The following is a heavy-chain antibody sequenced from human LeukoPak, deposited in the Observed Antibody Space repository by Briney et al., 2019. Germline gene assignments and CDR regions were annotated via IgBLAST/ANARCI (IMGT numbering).Heavy chain of an antibody. D-gene: IGHD3-3*01. V-gene: IGHV4-38-2*02. CDR1: GYSLSSGFF. J-gene: IGHJ6*03. CDR3: TQVGDFWSGPPHYYMDV. Sequence: PSETLSLTCTVSGYSLSSGFFCDWIRQSPGKGLEWIGSFSHRGGSYHNPSLKSRVTISVDTSKNQFSLKLLSVTAADTAVYYCTQVGDFWSGPPHYYMDVWGTGTTVTVSS. CDR2: FSHRGGS.